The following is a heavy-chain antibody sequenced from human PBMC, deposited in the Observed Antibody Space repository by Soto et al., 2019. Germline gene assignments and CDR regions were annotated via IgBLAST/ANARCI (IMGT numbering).Heavy chain of an antibody. J-gene: IGHJ4*02. D-gene: IGHD6-13*01. V-gene: IGHV3-48*03. Sequence: GGSRRLSWAASGFTSSSYEMNWVRQAPGKGLEWVSYISSSGSTMYYADSGKGRFTISRDNAKNSLYLQMNSLRAEDTAVYYCARTPSRYPYYFDYWGQGTLVTVSS. CDR1: GFTSSSYE. CDR3: ARTPSRYPYYFDY. CDR2: ISSSGSTM.